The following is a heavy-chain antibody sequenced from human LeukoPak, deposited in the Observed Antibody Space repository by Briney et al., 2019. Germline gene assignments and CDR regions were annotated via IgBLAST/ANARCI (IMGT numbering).Heavy chain of an antibody. CDR1: GFTFSSYG. CDR3: AKDLSSYALYYFDY. J-gene: IGHJ4*02. V-gene: IGHV3-30*18. CDR2: ISYDGSNK. Sequence: GGSLRLSCAASGFTFSSYGMHWVRQAPGKGLEWVAVISYDGSNKYYADSVKGRFTISRDNSKNTLYLQMNSLRAEDTAVHYCAKDLSSYALYYFDYWGQGTLVTVSS. D-gene: IGHD2-2*01.